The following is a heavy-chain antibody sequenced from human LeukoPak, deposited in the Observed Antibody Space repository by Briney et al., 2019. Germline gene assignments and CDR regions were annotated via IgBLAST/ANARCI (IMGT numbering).Heavy chain of an antibody. CDR1: GFTFSSYE. CDR3: ARNGYSGYGNAAAGMDV. CDR2: ISSSGSTI. D-gene: IGHD5-12*01. V-gene: IGHV3-48*03. J-gene: IGHJ6*04. Sequence: GGSLRLSCAVSGFTFSSYEMNWVRQAPGKGLEWVSYISSSGSTIYYADSVKGRFTISRDNAKNSLYLQMNSLRAEDTAVYYCARNGYSGYGNAAAGMDVWGKGTTVTVSS.